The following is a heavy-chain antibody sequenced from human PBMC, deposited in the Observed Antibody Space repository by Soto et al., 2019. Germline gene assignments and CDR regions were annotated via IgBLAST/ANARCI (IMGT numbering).Heavy chain of an antibody. CDR1: GYTFLDYG. D-gene: IGHD6-19*01. CDR3: ARSGSGWSQDY. CDR2: TNPNNDDS. J-gene: IGHJ4*02. Sequence: QVQLVQSGADVKKPGASVKVSCKTSGYTFLDYGLVWVRQAPGRGLEWMGWTNPNNDDSIYAQDLQGRVTMTTDKSTRTTYMELRSLRSDDTAVYYCARSGSGWSQDYWGQGPLVSVSS. V-gene: IGHV1-18*01.